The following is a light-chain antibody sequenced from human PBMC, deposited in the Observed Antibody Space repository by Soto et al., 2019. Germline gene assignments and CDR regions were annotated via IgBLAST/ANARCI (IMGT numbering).Light chain of an antibody. V-gene: IGKV3-11*01. Sequence: EIVLTQSPATLSLSPGERATLSCRASQSVSSYLAWYQQKPGQAPRLLIYDASNRATGIPARFSGSGSGTDFTLTISSLEPEDFECYCCHQRSNWLTFGVGTKVEIK. CDR3: HQRSNWLT. CDR1: QSVSSY. J-gene: IGKJ4*02. CDR2: DAS.